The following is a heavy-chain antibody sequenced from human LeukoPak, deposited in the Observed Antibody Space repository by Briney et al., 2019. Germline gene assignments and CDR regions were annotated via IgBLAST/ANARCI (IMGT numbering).Heavy chain of an antibody. Sequence: TSETLSLTCTVSGGSIRSSTYYWAWIRQPPGKGLEWIGSIYYSGYTHQNPSLKSPVTISVDTSKNQFSLKLDSVTAADTAVYYCARTAGVLRYFDWLTYWGQGILVTVSS. CDR1: GGSIRSSTYY. D-gene: IGHD3-9*01. V-gene: IGHV4-39*01. J-gene: IGHJ4*02. CDR3: ARTAGVLRYFDWLTY. CDR2: IYYSGYT.